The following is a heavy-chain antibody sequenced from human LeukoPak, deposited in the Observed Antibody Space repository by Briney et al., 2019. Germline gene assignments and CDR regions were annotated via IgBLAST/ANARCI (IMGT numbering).Heavy chain of an antibody. D-gene: IGHD2-15*01. J-gene: IGHJ3*02. CDR2: INHSGST. CDR3: AREYHGAANAFDI. CDR1: GGSFSGYY. Sequence: SETLSLTCAVYGGSFSGYYWSWIRQPPGKGLEWIGEINHSGSTNYNPSLKSRVTISVDTSKNQFSLKLSSVTAADTAVYYCAREYHGAANAFDIWGQGTMVTVSS. V-gene: IGHV4-34*01.